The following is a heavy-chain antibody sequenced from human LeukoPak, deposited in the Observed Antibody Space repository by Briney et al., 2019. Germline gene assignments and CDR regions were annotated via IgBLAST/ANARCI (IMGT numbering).Heavy chain of an antibody. Sequence: SETLSLTCTVSGGSISSSNWWSWVRQPPGKGLEWIGEIYHSGSTNYNPSLKSRVTISVDKSKNQFSLKLSSVTAADTAVYYCASVEGSYYYYMDVWGKGTTVTVSS. CDR3: ASVEGSYYYYMDV. J-gene: IGHJ6*03. CDR2: IYHSGST. V-gene: IGHV4-4*02. CDR1: GGSISSSNW.